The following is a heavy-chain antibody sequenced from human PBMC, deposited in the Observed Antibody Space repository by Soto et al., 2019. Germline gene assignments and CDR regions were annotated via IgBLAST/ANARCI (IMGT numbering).Heavy chain of an antibody. V-gene: IGHV3-23*01. CDR2: ISGSGGST. Sequence: GGSLRLSCAASGFTFSSYAMSWVRQAPGKGLEWVSSISGSGGSTYHADSVKGRFTISRDNSKNTLYLQMNSLRVEDTAVYYCAKRWGNRFLEPRDYFDYWGQGTLVTVSS. D-gene: IGHD3-3*01. CDR3: AKRWGNRFLEPRDYFDY. CDR1: GFTFSSYA. J-gene: IGHJ4*02.